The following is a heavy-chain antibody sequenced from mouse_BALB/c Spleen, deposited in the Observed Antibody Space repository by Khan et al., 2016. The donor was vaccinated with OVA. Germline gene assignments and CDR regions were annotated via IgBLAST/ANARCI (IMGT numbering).Heavy chain of an antibody. CDR1: GFSLTSYA. Sequence: VELVESGPDLVAPSQSLSITCTVSGFSLTSYAIHWVRQPPGKGLEWLVVIWSDGRTTYYSALKSRLSISKDNSKSQVFLKIDSLQTDDTAMYYCARHQFPLSMDSWGQGTSVTVSS. CDR3: ARHQFPLSMDS. J-gene: IGHJ4*01. CDR2: IWSDGRT. V-gene: IGHV2-6-2*01.